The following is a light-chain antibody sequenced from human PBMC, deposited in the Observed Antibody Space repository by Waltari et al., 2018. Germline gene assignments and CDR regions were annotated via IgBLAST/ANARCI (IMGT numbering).Light chain of an antibody. V-gene: IGLV1-36*01. J-gene: IGLJ3*02. CDR1: RSNIGNNA. Sequence: QSVLTQPPSVSEAPRQRVAISCSGSRSNIGNNAVYWYLQVPGKAPKLLIYYDDLLPSGVSDRFSGSRSGTSASLAISGLQSEDEGDYYCATWDNTLSGWVFGGGTRLTVL. CDR2: YDD. CDR3: ATWDNTLSGWV.